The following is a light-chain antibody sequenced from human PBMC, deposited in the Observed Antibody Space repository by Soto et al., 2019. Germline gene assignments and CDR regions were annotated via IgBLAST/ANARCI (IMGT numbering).Light chain of an antibody. V-gene: IGKV3-20*01. CDR2: GAS. J-gene: IGKJ2*01. CDR3: QQYGSSMYT. CDR1: QSVSSSY. Sequence: EIVLTQSPGTLSLSPGERATLSCRASQSVSSSYLAWYQQKRGQAPRLLIYGASTRATGIPDRFSGSGSGTDFTLTISRLDPEDFAVYCCQQYGSSMYTFGQGTQLEIK.